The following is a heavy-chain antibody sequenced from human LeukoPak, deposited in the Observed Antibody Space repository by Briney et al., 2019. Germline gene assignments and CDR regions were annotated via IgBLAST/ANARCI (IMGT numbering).Heavy chain of an antibody. D-gene: IGHD3-22*01. Sequence: LGGSLRLSCAASGFTFSSYEMNWVRQAPGKGLEWVSYISSSGSTIYYADSVKGRFTISRDNAKNSLYLQMNSLRAEDTAVYYCARRPYYYDSLDYWGQGTLVTVSS. V-gene: IGHV3-48*03. CDR3: ARRPYYYDSLDY. CDR1: GFTFSSYE. J-gene: IGHJ4*02. CDR2: ISSSGSTI.